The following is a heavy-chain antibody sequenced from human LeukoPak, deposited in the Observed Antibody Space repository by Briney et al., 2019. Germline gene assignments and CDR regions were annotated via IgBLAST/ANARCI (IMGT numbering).Heavy chain of an antibody. CDR2: ISYDVSNK. CDR3: ATGEDTAMVTFFDY. CDR1: GFTFSSYG. V-gene: IGHV3-30*03. Sequence: GGPLRLSCPASGFTFSSYGMHWVRQAPGKGLEWVAVISYDVSNKYYADSVKGRFTISRDNSKNTLYLQMNSLRADDTAVYYCATGEDTAMVTFFDYWGQGTLVTVSS. D-gene: IGHD5-18*01. J-gene: IGHJ4*02.